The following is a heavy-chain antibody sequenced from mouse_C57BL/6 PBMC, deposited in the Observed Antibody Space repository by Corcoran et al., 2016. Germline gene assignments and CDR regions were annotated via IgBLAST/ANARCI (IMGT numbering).Heavy chain of an antibody. CDR2: IAVKSDNYGA. V-gene: IGHV13-2*01. CDR3: SRGNSEGFPY. Sequence: QVQLVETRGGLVPPGNTQKLSYVSWGFTYSNYQKHSLRQPTEKRKEWIAVIAVKSDNYGANYEESVKGRFAISRDESKISFYLEMNRLREEDTATYFCSRGNSEGFPYWGQGTLVTVSA. CDR1: GFTYSNYQ. D-gene: IGHD2-1*01. J-gene: IGHJ3*01.